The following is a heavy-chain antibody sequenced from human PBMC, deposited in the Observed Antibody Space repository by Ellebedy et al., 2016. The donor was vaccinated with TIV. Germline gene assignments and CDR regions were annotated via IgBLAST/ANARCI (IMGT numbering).Heavy chain of an antibody. CDR1: GITFSSHA. CDR2: ISGSGDKT. D-gene: IGHD3-16*01. Sequence: GESLKISCAASGITFSSHAISWVRQTPGKGLEWVSAISGSGDKTYYTDSVKGRFTISRDNSQNTLYLQMNSLRAEDTAVYYCAKELHMWGTIMIDCWGPGILVTVSS. J-gene: IGHJ4*02. V-gene: IGHV3-23*01. CDR3: AKELHMWGTIMIDC.